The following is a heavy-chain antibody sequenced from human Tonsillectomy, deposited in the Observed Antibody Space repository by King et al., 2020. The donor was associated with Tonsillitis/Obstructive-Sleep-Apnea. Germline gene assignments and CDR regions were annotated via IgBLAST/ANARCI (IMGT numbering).Heavy chain of an antibody. D-gene: IGHD7-27*01. V-gene: IGHV3-23*04. CDR1: GFTFSSYA. CDR3: AKDLNWGSSYSGMDV. CDR2: ISGSVGST. Sequence: VQLVESGGGLVQPGGSLRLSCAASGFTFSSYAMSWVRQAPGKGLEWVSGISGSVGSTYDADSVKGRFTISRDNSMNTLYLQMNSLRGDDTAVYYCAKDLNWGSSYSGMDVWGQGTTVTVSS. J-gene: IGHJ6*02.